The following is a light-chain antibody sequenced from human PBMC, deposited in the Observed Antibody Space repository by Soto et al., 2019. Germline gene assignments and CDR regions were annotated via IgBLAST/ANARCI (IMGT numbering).Light chain of an antibody. Sequence: QSVLTQPPSASGSPGQSVTICCTGTSSDVGTHGYVSWYQQHAGKAPKLMIYDVTKRPSGVPDRFSGSKSANTASLTVSGLQAEDEADYYCMCYAGGNNWVFGGGTQLTVL. V-gene: IGLV2-8*01. CDR3: MCYAGGNNWV. CDR1: SSDVGTHGY. J-gene: IGLJ3*02. CDR2: DVT.